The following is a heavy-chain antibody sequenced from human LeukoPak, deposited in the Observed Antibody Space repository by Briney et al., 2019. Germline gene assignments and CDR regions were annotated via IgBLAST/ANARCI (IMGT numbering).Heavy chain of an antibody. D-gene: IGHD3-3*01. Sequence: GGSLRLSCAASGFTFSSYAMSWVRQAPGKGLEWVSAISGSGSITYYADSVKGRFTISRDNSKNTLYLQMNSLRAENTAVYYCAKHTIFGVGAPGAFDIWGQGTMVTVSS. V-gene: IGHV3-23*01. CDR3: AKHTIFGVGAPGAFDI. CDR1: GFTFSSYA. CDR2: ISGSGSIT. J-gene: IGHJ3*02.